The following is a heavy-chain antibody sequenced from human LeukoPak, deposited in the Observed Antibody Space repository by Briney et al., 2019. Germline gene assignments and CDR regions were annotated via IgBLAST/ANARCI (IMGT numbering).Heavy chain of an antibody. J-gene: IGHJ4*02. D-gene: IGHD1-20*01. CDR1: GGSISSYY. CDR3: ARGRENNWDFEY. CDR2: VYYTGST. Sequence: SETLSLTCTVSGGSISSYYWNWIRQPPGKGLEWIGYVYYTGSTNYNPSLKSRVTISVDTSKNQFSLRLSSVTAADTAVYYCARGRENNWDFEYWGQGSLVTVSS. V-gene: IGHV4-59*08.